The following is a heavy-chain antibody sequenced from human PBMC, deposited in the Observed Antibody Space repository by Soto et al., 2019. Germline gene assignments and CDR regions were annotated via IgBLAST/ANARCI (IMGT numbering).Heavy chain of an antibody. Sequence: QVQLQESGPGLVKSSETLSLTCSVSGGSISGYSFSWIRQPPGKGLEWIGHIYYSGTTNYNPSLKSRVTISVDTSKNHFSLKVNSVTTADTAVYYCARHVSSGSSPFDYWGQGTLVTVSS. V-gene: IGHV4-59*01. CDR3: ARHVSSGSSPFDY. CDR2: IYYSGTT. CDR1: GGSISGYS. D-gene: IGHD6-25*01. J-gene: IGHJ4*02.